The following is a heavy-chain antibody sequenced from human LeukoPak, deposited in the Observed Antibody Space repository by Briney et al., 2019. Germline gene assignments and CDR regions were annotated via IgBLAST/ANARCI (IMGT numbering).Heavy chain of an antibody. CDR1: GGTFSSYG. CDR3: ARLDEYSSSSRYYGMDV. D-gene: IGHD6-6*01. V-gene: IGHV1-69*13. CDR2: IIPIFGTA. Sequence: VASVKVSCKASGGTFSSYGISWVRQAPGQGLEWMAGIIPIFGTANYAQKFQGRVTITADESTSTAYMELSSLRSEDTAVYYCARLDEYSSSSRYYGMDVWGQGTTVTVSS. J-gene: IGHJ6*02.